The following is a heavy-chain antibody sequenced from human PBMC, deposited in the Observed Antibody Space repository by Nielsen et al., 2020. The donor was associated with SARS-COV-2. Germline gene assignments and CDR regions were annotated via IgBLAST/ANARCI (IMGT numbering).Heavy chain of an antibody. CDR1: GFTFSSYA. D-gene: IGHD3-10*01. CDR3: AKIRGGYGPIDY. V-gene: IGHV3-23*01. J-gene: IGHJ4*02. Sequence: GESLKISCAASGFTFSSYAMSWVRQAPGKGLEWVSAISGSGGSTYYADSVKGRFTISRDNSKNTLYLQMNSLRAEDTAVYYCAKIRGGYGPIDYWGQGTLVTVSS. CDR2: ISGSGGST.